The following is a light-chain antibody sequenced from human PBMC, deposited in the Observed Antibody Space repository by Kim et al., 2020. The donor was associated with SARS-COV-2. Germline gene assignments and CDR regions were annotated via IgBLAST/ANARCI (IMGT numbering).Light chain of an antibody. J-gene: IGKJ5*01. CDR2: GAS. CDR1: QDIRND. V-gene: IGKV1-17*01. CDR3: LQHNTYPIT. Sequence: ASVGARVTITGRASQDIRNDLGWYQQNPGRAPKRLIYGASSLQSGVPSRFSGSGSGTEFTLTISSLQPEDFATYFCLQHNTYPITFGQGTRLEIK.